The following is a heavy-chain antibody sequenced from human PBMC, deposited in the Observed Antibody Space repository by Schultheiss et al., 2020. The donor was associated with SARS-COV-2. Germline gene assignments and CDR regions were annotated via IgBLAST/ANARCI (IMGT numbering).Heavy chain of an antibody. CDR2: IGTAGDT. CDR1: GFTFSSYG. V-gene: IGHV3-13*01. J-gene: IGHJ6*02. CDR3: TRDSGQGYAMDV. D-gene: IGHD2-15*01. Sequence: GGSLRLSCAASGFTFSSYGMHWVRQAPGKGLEWVSAIGTAGDTYYPGSVKGQFTISRENAKNSLYLQMNSLRAGDTAVYYCTRDSGQGYAMDVWGQGTTVTVSS.